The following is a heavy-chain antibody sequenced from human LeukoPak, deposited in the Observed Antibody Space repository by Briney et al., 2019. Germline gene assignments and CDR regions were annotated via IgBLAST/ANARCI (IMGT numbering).Heavy chain of an antibody. D-gene: IGHD5-24*01. CDR3: ARHREGHFDL. Sequence: SETLSLTCTVSGGSISSSSYYWGWIRPPPGKGLEWIGSIYYSGSTYYNPSLKSRVTISVDTSKNQFSLKLSSVTAADTAVYYCARHREGHFDLWGRGTLVTVSS. V-gene: IGHV4-39*01. CDR1: GGSISSSSYY. J-gene: IGHJ2*01. CDR2: IYYSGST.